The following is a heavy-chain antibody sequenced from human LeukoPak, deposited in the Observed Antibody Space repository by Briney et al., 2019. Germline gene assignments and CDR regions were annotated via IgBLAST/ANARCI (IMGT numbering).Heavy chain of an antibody. D-gene: IGHD5-12*01. Sequence: GGSLRLSCAASGFTFSSYEMNWVRQAPGKGLEWLSYIGSSDSTTHYADSVKGRFTISRENAKNSLYLQMNSLRAEDTAVYYCARVEASGYDYGAFDYWGQGTLVTVSS. J-gene: IGHJ4*02. CDR1: GFTFSSYE. CDR2: IGSSDSTT. V-gene: IGHV3-48*03. CDR3: ARVEASGYDYGAFDY.